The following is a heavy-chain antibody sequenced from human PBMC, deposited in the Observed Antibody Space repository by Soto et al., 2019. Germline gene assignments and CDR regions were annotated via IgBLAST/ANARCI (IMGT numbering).Heavy chain of an antibody. V-gene: IGHV1-18*01. CDR1: GYTFTNYG. Sequence: QVQLVECGAEVKKPGASVKVSCKASGYTFTNYGFSWVRQAPGQGLEWMGWISGYNGNTKYVEKFQGRVTMTADTSTSKAHMELRSLRSDDTAVYYCAREGPAPYYYYGMDVWGQGTAVTVSS. J-gene: IGHJ6*02. CDR3: AREGPAPYYYYGMDV. CDR2: ISGYNGNT.